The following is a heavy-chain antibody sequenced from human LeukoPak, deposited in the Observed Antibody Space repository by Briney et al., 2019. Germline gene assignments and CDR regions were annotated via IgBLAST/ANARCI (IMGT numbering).Heavy chain of an antibody. D-gene: IGHD3-22*01. V-gene: IGHV3-23*01. Sequence: GGSLRLSCAASGFTFSSYAMSWVRQAPGKGLEWVSAISGSGGSTYYADSVKGRFTISRDNSKKTLYLQMNSLRAEDTAVYYCAKVTYYYDSSGYYYLYFDYWGQGTLVTVSS. CDR3: AKVTYYYDSSGYYYLYFDY. CDR2: ISGSGGST. J-gene: IGHJ4*02. CDR1: GFTFSSYA.